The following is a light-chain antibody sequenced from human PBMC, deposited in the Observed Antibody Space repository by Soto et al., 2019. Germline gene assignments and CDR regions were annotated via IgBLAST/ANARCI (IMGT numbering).Light chain of an antibody. CDR1: QDITTY. V-gene: IGKV1-27*01. CDR3: QKYDAAPWT. J-gene: IGKJ1*01. CDR2: AAS. Sequence: DIQMTQSPSSLSASVGDRVTMTCRASQDITTYLAWYQQKPGKVPKLLIYAASTLQSGVPSRFTGSGSGTDFTLTISSLQSEDVATYYCQKYDAAPWTFGQGPKVEMK.